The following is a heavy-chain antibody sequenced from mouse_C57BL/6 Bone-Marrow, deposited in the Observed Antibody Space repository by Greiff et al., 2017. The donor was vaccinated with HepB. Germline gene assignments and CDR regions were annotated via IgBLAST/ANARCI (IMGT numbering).Heavy chain of an antibody. CDR1: GFSLSTFGMG. J-gene: IGHJ4*01. V-gene: IGHV8-8*01. CDR2: IWWDDDK. D-gene: IGHD1-1*01. Sequence: QVQLQQSGPGILQPSQPLSLTCSFSGFSLSTFGMGVGWIRQPSGKGLEWLAHIWWDDDKYYNPALKSRLTISKDTSKNQVFLKIANVDTADTATDDCARRAFYEDYEAMDDWGQGTSVTGAS. CDR3: ARRAFYEDYEAMDD.